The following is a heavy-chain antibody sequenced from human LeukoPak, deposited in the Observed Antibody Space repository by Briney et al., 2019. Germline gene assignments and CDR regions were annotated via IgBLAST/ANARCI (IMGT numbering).Heavy chain of an antibody. D-gene: IGHD5-18*01. CDR1: GFTFSSYW. CDR2: IKRDGSEK. J-gene: IGHJ4*02. CDR3: ARVSGYSYGLAN. V-gene: IGHV3-7*04. Sequence: QAGGSLRLSCAASGFTFSSYWMTWVRQAPGKGLEWVANIKRDGSEKFYVDSVKGRFTISRDNAKNSLYLQMNSLRAEDTAVYYCARVSGYSYGLANWGQGTLVAVSS.